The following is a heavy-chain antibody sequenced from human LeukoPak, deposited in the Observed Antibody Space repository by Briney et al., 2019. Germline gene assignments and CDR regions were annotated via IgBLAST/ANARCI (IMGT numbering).Heavy chain of an antibody. V-gene: IGHV4-59*12. CDR1: GGSISSYF. CDR2: ISYSGST. J-gene: IGHJ4*02. Sequence: SETLSLTCTVSGGSISSYFWSWIRQPPGKGLEWIGYISYSGSTNYNPSLKSRVTISVGTSKKQYSLKLTSVTAADTAVYYCARATYYYDSSGYGMAPFDYWGQGTLVTVSS. D-gene: IGHD3-22*01. CDR3: ARATYYYDSSGYGMAPFDY.